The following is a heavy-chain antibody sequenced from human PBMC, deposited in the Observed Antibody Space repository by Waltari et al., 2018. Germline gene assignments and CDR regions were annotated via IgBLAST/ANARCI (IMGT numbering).Heavy chain of an antibody. D-gene: IGHD2-15*01. J-gene: IGHJ6*02. CDR2: IIPIFGTA. CDR1: GGTFSSYA. CDR3: ARRVCSGGSCYYYGMDV. V-gene: IGHV1-69*01. Sequence: QVQLVQSGAEVKKPGSSVKVSCKAAGGTFSSYAISWVRKAHGQGLEWMGGIIPIFGTANYAQKFQGRVTITADESTSTAYMELSSLRSEDTAVYYCARRVCSGGSCYYYGMDVWGQGTTVTVSS.